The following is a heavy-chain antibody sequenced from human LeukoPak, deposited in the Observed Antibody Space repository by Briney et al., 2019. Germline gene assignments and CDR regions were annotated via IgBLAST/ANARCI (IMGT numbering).Heavy chain of an antibody. D-gene: IGHD3-9*01. V-gene: IGHV4-59*01. CDR1: GGSISSYY. CDR2: IYYSGST. CDR3: ARATGYYGDAFDI. J-gene: IGHJ3*02. Sequence: SETLSLTCTVSGGSISSYYWSWIRQPPGKGLEWIGYIYYSGSTNYNPSLKSRVTISVDTSRNQFSLKLSSVTAADTAVYYCARATGYYGDAFDIWGQGTMVTVSS.